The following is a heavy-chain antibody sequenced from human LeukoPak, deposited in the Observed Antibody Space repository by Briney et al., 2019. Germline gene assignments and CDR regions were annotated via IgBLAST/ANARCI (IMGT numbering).Heavy chain of an antibody. CDR3: ARDNVAAAGLDAFDI. CDR1: GYTFTSYG. CDR2: ISAYNGNT. D-gene: IGHD6-13*01. V-gene: IGHV1-18*01. J-gene: IGHJ3*02. Sequence: ASVKVSCKASGYTFTSYGISWVRRAPGQGLEWMGWISAYNGNTNYAQKLQGRVTMTTDTSTSTAYMEPRSLRSDDTAVYYCARDNVAAAGLDAFDIWGQGTMVTVSS.